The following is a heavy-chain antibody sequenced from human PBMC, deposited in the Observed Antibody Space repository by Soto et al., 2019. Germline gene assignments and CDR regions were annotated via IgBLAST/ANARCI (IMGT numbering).Heavy chain of an antibody. CDR3: ARASDYYDSSGFGQIIDY. Sequence: KTSETLSLTCTVSGGSISSYYWSWIRQPPGKGLEWIGYIYYSGSTNYNPSLKSRVTISVDTSKNQFSLKLSSVTAADTAVYYCARASDYYDSSGFGQIIDYWGQGTLVTVSS. D-gene: IGHD3-22*01. CDR1: GGSISSYY. V-gene: IGHV4-59*01. J-gene: IGHJ4*02. CDR2: IYYSGST.